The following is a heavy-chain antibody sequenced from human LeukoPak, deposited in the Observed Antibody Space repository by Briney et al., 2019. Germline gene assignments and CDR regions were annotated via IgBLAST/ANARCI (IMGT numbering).Heavy chain of an antibody. V-gene: IGHV3-30*02. CDR3: AKEKDVLMVYAMTGYFDY. J-gene: IGHJ4*02. Sequence: GGSLRLSRAASGFTFINYGMHWVRQAPGKGLEWVAFIRYDGSNKYYADSVKGRFTISRDNSKNTLYLQVNSLRPEDTAVYYCAKEKDVLMVYAMTGYFDYWGQGTLVTVSS. CDR2: IRYDGSNK. CDR1: GFTFINYG. D-gene: IGHD2-8*01.